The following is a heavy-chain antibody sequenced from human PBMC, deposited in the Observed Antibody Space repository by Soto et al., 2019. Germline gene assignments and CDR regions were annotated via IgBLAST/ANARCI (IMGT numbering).Heavy chain of an antibody. CDR1: GFTFSSYS. V-gene: IGHV3-21*01. CDR2: ISSSSSYI. D-gene: IGHD2-21*01. CDR3: ASWTYSRYAFDI. Sequence: PVGSLRLSCAASGFTFSSYSMNWVRQAPGKGLEWVSSISSSSSYIYYADSVKGRFTISRDNAKNSLYLQMNSLRAEDTAVYYCASWTYSRYAFDIWGQGTMVTVSS. J-gene: IGHJ3*02.